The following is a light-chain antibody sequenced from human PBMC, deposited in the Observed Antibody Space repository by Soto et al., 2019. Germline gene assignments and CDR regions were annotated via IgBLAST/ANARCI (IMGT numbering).Light chain of an antibody. CDR3: QQRNNWPPLT. J-gene: IGKJ5*01. CDR2: DAS. Sequence: EMVLTQSPGTLSFSPGGRATLXGRTSQSVSSYLAWYQQKPGQAPRLLIYDASNRATGIPARFSGSGSGTDFTLTISSLEPEDFAVYYCQQRNNWPPLTFGQGTRLEIK. V-gene: IGKV3-11*01. CDR1: QSVSSY.